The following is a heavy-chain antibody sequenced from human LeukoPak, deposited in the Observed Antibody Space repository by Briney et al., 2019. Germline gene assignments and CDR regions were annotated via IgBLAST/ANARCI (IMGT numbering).Heavy chain of an antibody. CDR2: IWYDGSNK. Sequence: GGSLRLSCAASGFTFSSYGMHWVRQAPGKGLEWVAVIWYDGSNKYYADSVKGRFTISRDNSKNTLYLQMNSLRAEDTAVYYCAKGTAVAGTAYYFDYWGQGTLVTVSS. D-gene: IGHD6-19*01. CDR3: AKGTAVAGTAYYFDY. V-gene: IGHV3-33*06. J-gene: IGHJ4*02. CDR1: GFTFSSYG.